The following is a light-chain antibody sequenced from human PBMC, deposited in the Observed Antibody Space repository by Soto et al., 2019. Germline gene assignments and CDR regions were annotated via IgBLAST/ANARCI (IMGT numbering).Light chain of an antibody. Sequence: DIQMTQSPSSLSASVGDRVTLTCRASQSISSYLNWYQLKPGRPPKLLIYFASSLQAGVPSRFSGAGSETDFTLTITDLQPEDCTSYFCLQIDSVPYTFGQGT. CDR3: LQIDSVPYT. V-gene: IGKV1-39*01. J-gene: IGKJ2*01. CDR2: FAS. CDR1: QSISSY.